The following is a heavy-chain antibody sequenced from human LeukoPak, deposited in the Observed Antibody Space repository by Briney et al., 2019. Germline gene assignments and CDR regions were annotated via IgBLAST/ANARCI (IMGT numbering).Heavy chain of an antibody. CDR1: GFTFSNAW. CDR3: AKVGPSSVNYFYMDV. Sequence: GGSLRLSCAASGFTFSNAWMSWVRQAPGKGLEWVSVISGSGGTYYADSVMGRFTLSRDNSKTTLYLQMNSLRAEDTAVYYCAKVGPSSVNYFYMDVWGKGTTVTVSS. CDR2: ISGSGGT. J-gene: IGHJ6*03. V-gene: IGHV3-23*01. D-gene: IGHD6-25*01.